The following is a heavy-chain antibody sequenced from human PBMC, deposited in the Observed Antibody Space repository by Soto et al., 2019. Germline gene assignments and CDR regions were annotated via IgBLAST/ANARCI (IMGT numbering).Heavy chain of an antibody. CDR3: AKVGWGGDS. CDR1: VDSVSIGGYD. Sequence: SETLSLTCSFSVDSVSIGGYDWSWIRQPPGKGLEWIGFKPYTGSPDYNPSLKSRVVISIDMSKNQFSLKLSSVTATDTAVYFCAKVGWGGDSWGQGTMVTVSS. V-gene: IGHV4-61*08. D-gene: IGHD7-27*01. CDR2: KPYTGSP. J-gene: IGHJ4*02.